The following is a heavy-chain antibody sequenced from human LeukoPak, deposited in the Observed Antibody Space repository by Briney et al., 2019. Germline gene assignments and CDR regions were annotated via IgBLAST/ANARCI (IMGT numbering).Heavy chain of an antibody. CDR3: ARRWFLDAFDI. Sequence: SETLSLTCTVSGGSISSYYWSWIRQPPGKGLEWIGYIYYSGSTNYNPSLKSRVTISVGTSKNQFSLKLSSVTAADTAVYYCARRWFLDAFDIWGQGTMVTVSS. D-gene: IGHD2-15*01. CDR2: IYYSGST. CDR1: GGSISSYY. V-gene: IGHV4-59*08. J-gene: IGHJ3*02.